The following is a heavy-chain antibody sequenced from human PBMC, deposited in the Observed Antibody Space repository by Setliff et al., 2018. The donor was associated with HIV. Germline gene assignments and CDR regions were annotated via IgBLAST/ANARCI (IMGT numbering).Heavy chain of an antibody. Sequence: GESLKISCKTSGYDFTTNWVVWVRQMPGKGLEWMGIIYPGDSDTRYSPSFQGQVTISADKSISTAYLQWSSLKASDTAMYYCARQGDYHILTGYYSGPHDAFDIWGQGTMVTVSS. D-gene: IGHD3-9*01. CDR1: GYDFTTNW. CDR3: ARQGDYHILTGYYSGPHDAFDI. V-gene: IGHV5-51*01. CDR2: IYPGDSDT. J-gene: IGHJ3*02.